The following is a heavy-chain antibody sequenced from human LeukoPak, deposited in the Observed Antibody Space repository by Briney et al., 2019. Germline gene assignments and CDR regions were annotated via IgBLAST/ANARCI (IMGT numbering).Heavy chain of an antibody. D-gene: IGHD6-13*01. J-gene: IGHJ3*02. CDR2: IKQDGSEK. V-gene: IGHV3-7*01. CDR3: ARSHGGGYINI. Sequence: GGSLRLSCAASGFTFSSYWMSWVRQAPGKGLEWVANIKQDGSEKYYVDSVKGRFTISRDNAKNSLYLQMNSLRGDDTAVYYCARSHGGGYINIWGQGTMVTVSS. CDR1: GFTFSSYW.